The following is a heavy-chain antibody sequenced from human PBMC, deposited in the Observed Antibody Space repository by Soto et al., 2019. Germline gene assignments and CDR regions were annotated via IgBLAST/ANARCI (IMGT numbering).Heavy chain of an antibody. V-gene: IGHV3-74*01. D-gene: IGHD2-2*01. CDR1: GFTFSSYW. Sequence: EVQLVESGGGLVRTGGSLRLSCAASGFTFSSYWMHWVRQAPGKGVVWVSRINGDGGSTNYADSVKGRFTISRDNAKNTVYLQVDSLRAEDTAVYYCARGLYLKYGQDYWGQGTLVTVSS. CDR3: ARGLYLKYGQDY. CDR2: INGDGGST. J-gene: IGHJ4*02.